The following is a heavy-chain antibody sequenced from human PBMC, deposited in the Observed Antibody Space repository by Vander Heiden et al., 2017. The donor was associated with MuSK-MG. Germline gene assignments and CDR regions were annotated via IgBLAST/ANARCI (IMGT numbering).Heavy chain of an antibody. D-gene: IGHD3-10*01. CDR1: GGTFSSYA. V-gene: IGHV1-69*01. CDR3: ARSTMVRGVIVY. CDR2: IIPIFGTA. Sequence: QVQLVQSGAEVKKPGSSVKVSCKASGGTFSSYAISWVRQAPGQGLEWMGGIIPIFGTANYAQKFQGRVTITADESTSTAYMQLRSMRSEDTAVYYFARSTMVRGVIVYWGQGTLVTVSS. J-gene: IGHJ4*02.